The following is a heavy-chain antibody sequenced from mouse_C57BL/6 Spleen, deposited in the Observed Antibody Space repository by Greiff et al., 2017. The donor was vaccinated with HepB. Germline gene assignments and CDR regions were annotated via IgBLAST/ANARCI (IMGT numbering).Heavy chain of an antibody. J-gene: IGHJ4*01. Sequence: VQLKESGPGLVKPSQSLSLTCSVTGYSIPSGYYWNWIRQFPGNKLEWMGYISYDGSNNYNPSLKNRISITRDTSKNQFFLKLNSVTTEDTATYYCARGDYYAMDYWGQGTSVTVSS. CDR1: GYSIPSGYY. CDR2: ISYDGSN. CDR3: ARGDYYAMDY. V-gene: IGHV3-6*01.